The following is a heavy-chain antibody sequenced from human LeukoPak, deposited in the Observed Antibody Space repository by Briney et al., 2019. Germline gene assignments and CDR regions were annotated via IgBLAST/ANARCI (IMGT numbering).Heavy chain of an antibody. D-gene: IGHD3-16*01. V-gene: IGHV3-21*01. CDR1: GFTFSSYS. J-gene: IGHJ4*02. Sequence: GGSLRLSCAVSGFTFSSYSMNWVRQAPGKGLEWVSSISSSSSYIYYADSVKGRFTISRDNAKNSLYLQMNSLRAEDTAVYYCARDLGGGAFDYWGQGTLVTVSP. CDR2: ISSSSSYI. CDR3: ARDLGGGAFDY.